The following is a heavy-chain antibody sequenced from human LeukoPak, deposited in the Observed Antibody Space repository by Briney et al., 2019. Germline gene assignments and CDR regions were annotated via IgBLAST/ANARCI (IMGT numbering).Heavy chain of an antibody. CDR2: IYTSGST. CDR1: GGSITSNY. V-gene: IGHV4-4*07. J-gene: IGHJ3*02. CDR3: ARGGSYLSAFDI. Sequence: SETLSLTCTVSGGSITSNYWSWIRQPAGKGLEWIGRIYTSGSTNYNPSLKSRVTMSVDTSKNQLSLKLSSVIAADTAVYYCARGGSYLSAFDIWGQGTMVTVSS. D-gene: IGHD1-26*01.